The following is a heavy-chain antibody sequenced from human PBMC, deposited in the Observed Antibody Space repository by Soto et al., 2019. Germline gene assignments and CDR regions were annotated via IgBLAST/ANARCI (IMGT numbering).Heavy chain of an antibody. J-gene: IGHJ4*02. CDR3: ARGTVHGD. D-gene: IGHD4-4*01. Sequence: GGSLRLSCAASGFTFSTYAMTWVRQAPGKGLEWVSSISANGDKTYYADSAKGRFTISRDNSKDTLYLQMNSLRAEDTAVYYCARGTVHGDRGQGTLVTVSS. CDR2: ISANGDKT. V-gene: IGHV3-23*01. CDR1: GFTFSTYA.